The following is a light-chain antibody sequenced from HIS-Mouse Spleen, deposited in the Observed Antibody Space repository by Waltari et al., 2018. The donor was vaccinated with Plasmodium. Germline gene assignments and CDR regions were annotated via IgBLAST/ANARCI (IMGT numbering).Light chain of an antibody. V-gene: IGLV1-51*01. J-gene: IGLJ2*01. CDR1: SSNIGNNY. CDR3: GTGDSSLSAGVV. Sequence: QSVLTPPPSVSAAPGQKVTISCSGSSSNIGNNYVSWYQQLPGTAPKLLIYDNNKRPSGIPDRFSGSKSGTSATLGITGLQTGDEADYYCGTGDSSLSAGVVFGG. CDR2: DNN.